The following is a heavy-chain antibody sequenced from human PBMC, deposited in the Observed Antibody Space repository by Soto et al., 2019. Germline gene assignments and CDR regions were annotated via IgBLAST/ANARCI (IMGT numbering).Heavy chain of an antibody. V-gene: IGHV4-31*03. D-gene: IGHD2-21*02. CDR1: GGSISSGGYD. J-gene: IGHJ3*02. Sequence: QVQLQESGPGLVKPSQTLSLTCTVSGGSISSGGYDWSWIRQHPGKGLEWIGYIYYSESSYYNPSLKRRVTISVDTSKNQFSLKLSSVTAADTAVYYCARDGGTYCGGDCYSPRADDAFDIWGQGTMVTVSS. CDR3: ARDGGTYCGGDCYSPRADDAFDI. CDR2: IYYSESS.